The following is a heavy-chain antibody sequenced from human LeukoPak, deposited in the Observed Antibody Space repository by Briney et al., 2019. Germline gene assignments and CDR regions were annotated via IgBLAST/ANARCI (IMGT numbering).Heavy chain of an antibody. CDR3: ARYSGGMHVVVPAAIRAYYYYYMDV. V-gene: IGHV1-2*02. CDR2: INPNSGGT. D-gene: IGHD2-2*02. J-gene: IGHJ6*03. Sequence: ASVKVSCKASGGTFSSYAISWVRQAPGQGLEWMGWINPNSGGTNYAQKFQGRVTMTRDTSISTAYMELSRLRSDDTAVYYCARYSGGMHVVVPAAIRAYYYYYMDVWGKGTTVTVSS. CDR1: GGTFSSYA.